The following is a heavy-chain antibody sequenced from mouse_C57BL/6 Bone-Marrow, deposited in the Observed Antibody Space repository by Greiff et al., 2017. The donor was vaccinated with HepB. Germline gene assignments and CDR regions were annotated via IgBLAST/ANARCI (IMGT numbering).Heavy chain of an antibody. CDR2: IYPGSGST. CDR3: ARSGVYSYPLFDY. D-gene: IGHD2-12*01. Sequence: VQLQQPGAELVKPGASVKMSCKASGYTFTSYWITWVKQRPGQGLEWIGDIYPGSGSTNYNEKFKSKATLTVDKSSSTAYMQLSSLTSEDSAVYYCARSGVYSYPLFDYWGQGTTLTVSS. J-gene: IGHJ2*01. CDR1: GYTFTSYW. V-gene: IGHV1-55*01.